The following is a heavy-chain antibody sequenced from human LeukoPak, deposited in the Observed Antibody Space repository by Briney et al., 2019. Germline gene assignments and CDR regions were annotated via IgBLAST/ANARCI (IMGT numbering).Heavy chain of an antibody. D-gene: IGHD3-3*01. CDR3: ARGAAYDFWSALRWFDP. Sequence: GGSLRLSCAASGFTFSDYYMNWIRQAPGKGLEWVSYISSSGSIIYSADSVKGRFTISRDNAKNSLYLQMNSLRAEDTAVYYCARGAAYDFWSALRWFDPWGQGTLVTVSS. CDR1: GFTFSDYY. CDR2: ISSSGSII. V-gene: IGHV3-11*04. J-gene: IGHJ5*02.